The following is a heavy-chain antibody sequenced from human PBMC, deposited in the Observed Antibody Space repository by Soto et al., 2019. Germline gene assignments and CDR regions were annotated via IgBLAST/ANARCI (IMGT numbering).Heavy chain of an antibody. CDR2: LNIAGTI. D-gene: IGHD6-13*01. Sequence: SETLSLTCSVSVASVSSFNWNWVRQPAGKGPEWVGRLNIAGTINYNPSLKSRITMSMDTSKNQISLHLRSVTAADTAIYYCARDRGEYTSSWFWYFSHWGHGTLVTVSS. J-gene: IGHJ2*01. V-gene: IGHV4-4*07. CDR1: VASVSSFN. CDR3: ARDRGEYTSSWFWYFSH.